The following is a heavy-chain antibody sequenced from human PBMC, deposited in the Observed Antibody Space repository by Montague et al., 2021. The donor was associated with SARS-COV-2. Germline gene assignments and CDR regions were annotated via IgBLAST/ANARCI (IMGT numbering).Heavy chain of an antibody. D-gene: IGHD4-11*01. CDR2: IFPSGST. Sequence: SETLSLTCTVSGGSITSYYWNWIRQPPGKGLEWIGYIFPSGSTKYNPSLKSRVTMSVDTSNNRFSLKLNSVTAADTALYYCARLASERHYSTSSCSPYWGQGTPVTVSS. CDR1: GGSITSYY. V-gene: IGHV4-4*08. CDR3: ARLASERHYSTSSCSPY. J-gene: IGHJ4*02.